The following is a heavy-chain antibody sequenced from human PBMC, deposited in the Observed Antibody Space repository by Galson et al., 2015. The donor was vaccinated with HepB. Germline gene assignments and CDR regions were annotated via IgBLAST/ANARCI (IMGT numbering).Heavy chain of an antibody. D-gene: IGHD1-7*01. CDR1: GYTFTSYN. J-gene: IGHJ6*02. CDR2: VSGYDGSA. CDR3: ARDSRLELQLNNYYSYGMDV. V-gene: IGHV1-18*01. Sequence: SVKVSCKASGYTFTSYNMHWVRQAPGQGLEWMGWVSGYDGSANYAPKFQDRVTMTTQTSTGTAYMEMRRLRSDDTAVYYCARDSRLELQLNNYYSYGMDVWGQGTAVIVS.